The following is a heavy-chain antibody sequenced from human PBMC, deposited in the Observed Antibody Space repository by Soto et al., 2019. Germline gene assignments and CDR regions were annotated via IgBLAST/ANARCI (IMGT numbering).Heavy chain of an antibody. Sequence: SETLSLTCAVYGGSFSGYYWSWIRQPPGKGLEWIGEINHSGSTNYNPSLKSRVTISVDTSKNQVSLTLSSVTAADTAVYYCARGEPRFMEWLLLSEYFDPWGQGTLVTVSS. V-gene: IGHV4-34*01. D-gene: IGHD3-3*01. CDR2: INHSGST. CDR3: ARGEPRFMEWLLLSEYFDP. CDR1: GGSFSGYY. J-gene: IGHJ5*02.